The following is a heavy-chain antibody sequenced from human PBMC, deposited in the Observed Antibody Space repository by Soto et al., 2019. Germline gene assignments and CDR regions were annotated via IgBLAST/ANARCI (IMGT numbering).Heavy chain of an antibody. CDR2: IYQSGST. Sequence: PSETLSLTCGVSGGSISSGGYSWSWIRQPLGKGLEWIGYIYQSGSTFYNPSLKSRVTISLDKSKNQFSLNLSSVTAADTAVYYCARGGRLGSCGGATCHHSFDYWGQGALATVS. V-gene: IGHV4-30-2*01. CDR1: GGSISSGGYS. CDR3: ARGGRLGSCGGATCHHSFDY. D-gene: IGHD2-21*01. J-gene: IGHJ4*02.